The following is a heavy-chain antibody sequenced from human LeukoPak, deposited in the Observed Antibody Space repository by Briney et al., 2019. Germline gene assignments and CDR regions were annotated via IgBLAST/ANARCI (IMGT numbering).Heavy chain of an antibody. CDR2: ISYDGSNK. CDR3: ARERITMVRGVQVGYMDA. Sequence: GGSLRLSCAASGFTFSSYAMHWVRQAPGKGLEWVAVISYDGSNKYYADSVKGRFTISRDNSKNTLYLQMNSLRAEDTAVYYCARERITMVRGVQVGYMDAWGKGTTVTVSS. V-gene: IGHV3-30*04. CDR1: GFTFSSYA. J-gene: IGHJ6*03. D-gene: IGHD3-10*01.